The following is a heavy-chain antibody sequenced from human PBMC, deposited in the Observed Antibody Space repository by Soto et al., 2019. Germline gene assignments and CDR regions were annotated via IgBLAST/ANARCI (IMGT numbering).Heavy chain of an antibody. V-gene: IGHV4-4*02. J-gene: IGHJ4*02. Sequence: SETLSLTCAVSGGSISSSNWWSWVRQPPGKGLEWIGEIYHSGSTNYNPSLKSRVTISVDKSKNQFSLKLSSVTAADTAVYYCASRVSFNYYGSGSYNFDYWGQGTLVTVSS. D-gene: IGHD3-10*01. CDR2: IYHSGST. CDR3: ASRVSFNYYGSGSYNFDY. CDR1: GGSISSSNW.